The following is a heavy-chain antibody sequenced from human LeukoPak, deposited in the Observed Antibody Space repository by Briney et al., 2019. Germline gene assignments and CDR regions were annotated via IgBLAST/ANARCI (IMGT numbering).Heavy chain of an antibody. J-gene: IGHJ4*02. Sequence: GESLKISCKGSGYSFTNYWIGWVRQMPGKGLEWMGITYPGDSETRYRPSFQGQVTISADKSISTAYLQWSSLKASDTAMYYCARGPGSGYFPSYFDYWGQGTLVTVSS. D-gene: IGHD3-3*01. CDR3: ARGPGSGYFPSYFDY. V-gene: IGHV5-51*01. CDR2: TYPGDSET. CDR1: GYSFTNYW.